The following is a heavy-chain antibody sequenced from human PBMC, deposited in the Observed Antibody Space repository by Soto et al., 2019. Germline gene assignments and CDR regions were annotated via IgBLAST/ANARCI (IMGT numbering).Heavy chain of an antibody. Sequence: GESTKISCEASEYNFTKCWIGWVRQVPGKRLEWMGIIYPGDSDVRYSTSFHGHGTISVDKSINTAYLEWSSLKRSETATYFCARHGPLNAMLRGVPLDFGGQGTRVTVSS. CDR3: ARHGPLNAMLRGVPLDF. V-gene: IGHV5-51*01. CDR1: EYNFTKCW. J-gene: IGHJ4*01. CDR2: IYPGDSDV. D-gene: IGHD3-10*01.